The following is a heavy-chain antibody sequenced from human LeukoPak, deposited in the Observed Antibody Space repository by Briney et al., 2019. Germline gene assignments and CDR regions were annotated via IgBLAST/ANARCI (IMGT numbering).Heavy chain of an antibody. D-gene: IGHD3-22*01. CDR3: ARDGRYYDSSGYTHY. Sequence: PGGSLRLSCAASGFTFSSYWMSWVRQAPGKGLEWVANIKQDGSEKYYVDSVKGRFTISRDNAKNSLYLQMNSLRAEDTAVYYCARDGRYYDSSGYTHYWGQGTLVTVSS. J-gene: IGHJ4*02. CDR1: GFTFSSYW. CDR2: IKQDGSEK. V-gene: IGHV3-7*03.